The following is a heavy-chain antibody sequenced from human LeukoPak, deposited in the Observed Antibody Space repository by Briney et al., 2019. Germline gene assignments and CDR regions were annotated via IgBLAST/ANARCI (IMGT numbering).Heavy chain of an antibody. CDR2: IYTSGST. CDR3: ARDGYYDSDGPIDAFDI. Sequence: SETLSLTCTVSGGSISSYYWSWIRQPAGKGLEWIGRIYTSGSTNYNPSLKSRVTMSVDTSKNQFSLKLSSVTAADTAVYYCARDGYYDSDGPIDAFDIWGQGTMVTVSS. V-gene: IGHV4-4*07. D-gene: IGHD3-22*01. J-gene: IGHJ3*02. CDR1: GGSISSYY.